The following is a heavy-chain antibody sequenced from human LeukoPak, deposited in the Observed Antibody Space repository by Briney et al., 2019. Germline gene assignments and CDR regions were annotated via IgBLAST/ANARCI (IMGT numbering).Heavy chain of an antibody. CDR3: ASGYYDSSGYPYYYGMDV. V-gene: IGHV1-69*04. D-gene: IGHD3-22*01. CDR2: IIPILGIA. Sequence: ASVKVSCKASGGTFSSYAISWVRQAPGQGLEWMGRIIPILGIANYAQKLQGRVTITADKSTSTAYMELSSLRSEDTAVYYCASGYYDSSGYPYYYGMDVWGQGTTVTVSS. CDR1: GGTFSSYA. J-gene: IGHJ6*02.